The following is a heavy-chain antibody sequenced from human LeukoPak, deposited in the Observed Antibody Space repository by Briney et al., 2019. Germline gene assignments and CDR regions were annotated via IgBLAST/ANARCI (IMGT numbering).Heavy chain of an antibody. V-gene: IGHV4-34*01. CDR1: GGSFSGYY. Sequence: SETLSLTCAVYGGSFSGYYWSWIRQPPGKGLEWIGEINHSGSTNYNPSLKSRVTISVDKSKNQFSLKLSSVTAADTAVYYCARGGWYFDYWGQGTLVTVSS. CDR2: INHSGST. J-gene: IGHJ4*02. CDR3: ARGGWYFDY.